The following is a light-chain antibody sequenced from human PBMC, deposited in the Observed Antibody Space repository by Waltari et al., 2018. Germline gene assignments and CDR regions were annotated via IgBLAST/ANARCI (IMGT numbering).Light chain of an antibody. J-gene: IGLJ3*02. CDR1: SSDVGYSNY. CDR2: EVK. CDR3: AAHTSRGTWV. V-gene: IGLV2-14*01. Sequence: QSALTQPASVSGSPGQSITISCTGTSSDVGYSNYVSWYQQFPGKVPIVLISEVKIRPSGVSNRFSATKSGNTASLTIYGLQSEDEADYYCAAHTSRGTWVFGGGTKVTVL.